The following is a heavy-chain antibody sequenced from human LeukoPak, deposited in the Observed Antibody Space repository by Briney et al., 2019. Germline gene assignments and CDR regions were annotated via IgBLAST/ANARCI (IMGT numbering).Heavy chain of an antibody. CDR2: MFDTVST. V-gene: IGHV4-59*11. J-gene: IGHJ4*02. Sequence: TASETLSLTCTVSGASTASHYWTWLRQPPGKDLGWFAYMFDTVSTKSNPSLKSRLTLSVDTSKKQLSLRLSSVTAAYTAVYYSATIKRGSTYGYFDFWGQGIKVTVSS. CDR3: ATIKRGSTYGYFDF. D-gene: IGHD5-18*01. CDR1: GASTASHY.